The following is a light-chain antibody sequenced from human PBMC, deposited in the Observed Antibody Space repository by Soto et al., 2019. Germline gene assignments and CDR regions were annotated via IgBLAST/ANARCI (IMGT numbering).Light chain of an antibody. CDR1: SSNIGSNT. Sequence: QSLLTQPPSASGTPGQRVTISCSGSSSNIGSNTVNWYQQLPGTAPKLLIYSNNQRPSGVPDRFSGSKSGTSASLAISGLQSEDEADYYCAAWDDSLNGVVFGGGTKVT. CDR2: SNN. J-gene: IGLJ2*01. CDR3: AAWDDSLNGVV. V-gene: IGLV1-44*01.